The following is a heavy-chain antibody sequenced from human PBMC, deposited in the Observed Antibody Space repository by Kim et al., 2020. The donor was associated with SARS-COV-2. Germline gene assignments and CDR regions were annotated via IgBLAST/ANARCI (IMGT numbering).Heavy chain of an antibody. V-gene: IGHV1-46*01. CDR2: INPSGGST. J-gene: IGHJ4*02. Sequence: ASVKVSCKASGYTFTSYYMHWVRQAPGQGLEWMGIINPSGGSTSYAQEFQGRVTMTRDTSTSTVYMELSSLRSEDTAVYYCARDPLWFGEFQPEYYFDYWGQGTLVTVSS. D-gene: IGHD3-10*01. CDR3: ARDPLWFGEFQPEYYFDY. CDR1: GYTFTSYY.